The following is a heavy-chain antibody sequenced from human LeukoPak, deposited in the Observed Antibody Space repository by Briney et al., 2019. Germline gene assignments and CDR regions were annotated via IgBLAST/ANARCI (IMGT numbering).Heavy chain of an antibody. Sequence: QPGGSLRLSCAVSGFALTSFGIHWVRQAPGKGLEWVAVVSHDGGTVHYADSVKGRFTISRDNSKNTLSLQMNSLRVEDTAIYYCAKDVRRCNGACTWGQGTLVTVSS. CDR2: VSHDGGTV. D-gene: IGHD2-8*01. J-gene: IGHJ5*02. CDR1: GFALTSFG. CDR3: AKDVRRCNGACT. V-gene: IGHV3-30-3*01.